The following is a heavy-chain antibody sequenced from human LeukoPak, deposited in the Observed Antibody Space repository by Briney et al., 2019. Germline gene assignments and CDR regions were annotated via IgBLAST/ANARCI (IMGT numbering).Heavy chain of an antibody. CDR1: GYTFTGYY. J-gene: IGHJ3*02. D-gene: IGHD3-16*02. V-gene: IGHV1-2*02. CDR3: ARLSDTPGPEDRHIDI. CDR2: INPISGGT. Sequence: ASVKVSCKASGYTFTGYYLHWVRQAPGQGLEWMGWINPISGGTNYAQKFQGRVTLTRDTSINTAYMEMSGLRSDDMAMFYCARLSDTPGPEDRHIDIWGQGTLVTVSS.